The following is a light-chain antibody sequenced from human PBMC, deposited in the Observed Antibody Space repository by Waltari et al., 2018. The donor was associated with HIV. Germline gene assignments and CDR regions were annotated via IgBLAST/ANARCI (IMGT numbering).Light chain of an antibody. J-gene: IGLJ3*02. CDR3: SSYAGSNNRWV. CDR1: SSDVGGYNY. Sequence: QSALTQPPSASGSPGQSVTISCTGTSSDVGGYNYVSWYQHHPGKAPKLMIYEVSKRPSGVPERVAGSKAGSTASLTVAGLQAEDEADYYCSSYAGSNNRWVFGGGTKLTAL. V-gene: IGLV2-8*01. CDR2: EVS.